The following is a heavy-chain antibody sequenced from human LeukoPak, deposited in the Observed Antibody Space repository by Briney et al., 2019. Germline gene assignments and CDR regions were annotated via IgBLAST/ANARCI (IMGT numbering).Heavy chain of an antibody. Sequence: PGGSLRLSCAASGFTFSSYSMNWVRQAPGKGLEWVSYISSSSSTIYYADSVKGRFTISRDNAKNSLYLQMNSLRAEDTSVYYCARDGGSRFSLSDAFDIWGQGTMVTVSS. D-gene: IGHD3-3*01. CDR2: ISSSSSTI. V-gene: IGHV3-48*01. CDR1: GFTFSSYS. J-gene: IGHJ3*02. CDR3: ARDGGSRFSLSDAFDI.